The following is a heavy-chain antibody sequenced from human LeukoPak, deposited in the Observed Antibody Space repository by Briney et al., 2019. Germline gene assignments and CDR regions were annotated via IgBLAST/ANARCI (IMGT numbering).Heavy chain of an antibody. CDR1: GYTFTSYD. J-gene: IGHJ4*02. CDR2: MNPHSGNT. CDR3: ARRYHDISGYYFTYYFDY. V-gene: IGHV1-8*01. D-gene: IGHD3-22*01. Sequence: ASVKVSCKASGYTFTSYDINWVRQATGQGLEWMGRMNPHSGNTGYAQKFQGRVTITRNTSISTAYMELSSLRSDDTAVYYCARRYHDISGYYFTYYFDYWGQGTLVTVSS.